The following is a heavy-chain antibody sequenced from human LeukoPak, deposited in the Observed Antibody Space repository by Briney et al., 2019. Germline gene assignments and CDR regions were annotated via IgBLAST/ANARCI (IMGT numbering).Heavy chain of an antibody. CDR2: ISSSSSYI. CDR3: ASLRFLEWLLSGYYFDY. D-gene: IGHD3-3*01. Sequence: GGSLRLSCAASGFTFSSYSMNWVRQAPGKGLEWVSSISSSSSYIYYADSVKGRFTISRDNAKNSLYLQMNSLRAEDTAVYYCASLRFLEWLLSGYYFDYWGQGTLVTVSS. CDR1: GFTFSSYS. V-gene: IGHV3-21*01. J-gene: IGHJ4*02.